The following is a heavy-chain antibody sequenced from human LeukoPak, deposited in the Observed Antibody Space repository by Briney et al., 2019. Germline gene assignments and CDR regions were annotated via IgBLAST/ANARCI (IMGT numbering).Heavy chain of an antibody. J-gene: IGHJ4*02. CDR1: GFTFSSYA. D-gene: IGHD6-19*01. Sequence: PGRSLRLSCAASGFTFSSYAMHWVRQAPGKGLEWVAVISYDGSNKYYADSVKGRFTISRDNSKNTLYLQMNSLRAEDTAVYYCARDDTAVAGTELDFWGQGTLVTVSS. V-gene: IGHV3-30-3*01. CDR2: ISYDGSNK. CDR3: ARDDTAVAGTELDF.